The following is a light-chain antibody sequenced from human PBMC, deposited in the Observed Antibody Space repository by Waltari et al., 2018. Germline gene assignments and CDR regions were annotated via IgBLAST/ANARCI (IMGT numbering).Light chain of an antibody. CDR3: QQYDGEVVT. V-gene: IGKV3-20*01. Sequence: EIVLTQSPGTLSLSPGERATLSCRASQSVTSISLTWYQQKVGQAPRLLIYGTFSRATGIPDRFSGSGSGTDFTLTISRLEPEEFAVYYCQQYDGEVVTFGGGTKVEI. CDR2: GTF. J-gene: IGKJ4*01. CDR1: QSVTSIS.